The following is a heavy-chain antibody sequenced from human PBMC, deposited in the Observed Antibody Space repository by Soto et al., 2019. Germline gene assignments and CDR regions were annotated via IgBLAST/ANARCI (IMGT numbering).Heavy chain of an antibody. D-gene: IGHD3-3*01. CDR1: GFTFSSYA. Sequence: GGSLRLSCAASGFTFSSYAMSWVRQAPGKGLEWVSVIYSGGSTYYADSVKGRFTISRDNSKNTLYLQMNSLRAEDTAVYYCARAYYDFWSGYDYWGQGTLVTVSS. J-gene: IGHJ4*02. CDR3: ARAYYDFWSGYDY. CDR2: IYSGGST. V-gene: IGHV3-53*01.